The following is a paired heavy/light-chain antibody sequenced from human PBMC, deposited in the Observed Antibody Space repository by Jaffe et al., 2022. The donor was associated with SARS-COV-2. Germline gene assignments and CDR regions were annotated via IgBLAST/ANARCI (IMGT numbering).Heavy chain of an antibody. Sequence: VQLVESGGGLVRPGGSLRLSCAASGFILSNYWMHWVRQAPGKGLVWVSRINGDGSSTDYADSVKGRVTISRDNAKKMLYLQMNSLRAEDTAVYYCARTYYDTLTGYPEDFDYWGQGTLVTVSS. V-gene: IGHV3-74*01. CDR1: GFILSNYW. CDR2: INGDGSST. J-gene: IGHJ4*02. CDR3: ARTYYDTLTGYPEDFDY. D-gene: IGHD3-9*01.
Light chain of an antibody. CDR3: LLSYSGTRPL. V-gene: IGLV7-46*01. CDR1: TGAVTSGHY. CDR2: DTS. J-gene: IGLJ2*01. Sequence: QAVVTQEPSLTVSPGGTVTLTCGSSTGAVTSGHYPYWFQQKPGQAPRTLIYDTSNKHSWTPARFSGSLLGGKAALTLSGAQPEDEADYYCLLSYSGTRPLFGGGTKLTVL.